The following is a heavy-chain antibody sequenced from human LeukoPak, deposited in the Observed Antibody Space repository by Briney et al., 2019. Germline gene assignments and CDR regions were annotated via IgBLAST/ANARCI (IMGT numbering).Heavy chain of an antibody. J-gene: IGHJ3*02. Sequence: GASVKVSCKASGYTFTSYGISWVRQAPGQGLEWMGWISAYNGNTNYAQKLQGRVTMTTDTSTSTAYMELRSLRSDDTAVYYCARVPPYLTYCSSTSCYAAFDIWGQGTMVTVSS. CDR3: ARVPPYLTYCSSTSCYAAFDI. V-gene: IGHV1-18*01. CDR1: GYTFTSYG. CDR2: ISAYNGNT. D-gene: IGHD2-2*01.